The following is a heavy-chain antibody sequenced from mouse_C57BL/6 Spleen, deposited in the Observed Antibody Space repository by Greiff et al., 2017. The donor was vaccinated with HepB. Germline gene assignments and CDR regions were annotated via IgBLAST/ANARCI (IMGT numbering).Heavy chain of an antibody. J-gene: IGHJ1*03. V-gene: IGHV2-2*01. CDR3: ARNDYGSSYVYFDV. Sequence: QVQLQQSGPGLVQPSQSLSITCTVSGFSLTSYGVHWVRQSPGKGLEWLGVIWSGGSTDYNAAFISRLSISKDNSKSQVFFKMNSLQADDTAIYYCARNDYGSSYVYFDVWGTGTTVTVSS. CDR1: GFSLTSYG. CDR2: IWSGGST. D-gene: IGHD1-1*01.